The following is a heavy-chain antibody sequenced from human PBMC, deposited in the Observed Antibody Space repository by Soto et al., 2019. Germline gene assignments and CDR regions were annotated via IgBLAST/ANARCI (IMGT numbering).Heavy chain of an antibody. J-gene: IGHJ3*01. CDR2: ISSSGSYT. D-gene: IGHD3-10*01. V-gene: IGHV3-11*05. CDR1: GFSFSDYY. Sequence: GGSLRLSCEASGFSFSDYYMSWIRQAPGKGLEWDSYISSSGSYTNYADSVKGRRIISRDNGGNSLYLQMNNVTSDDTAVYYCARVERSKGRVAFDVWGQGTKVTVSS. CDR3: ARVERSKGRVAFDV.